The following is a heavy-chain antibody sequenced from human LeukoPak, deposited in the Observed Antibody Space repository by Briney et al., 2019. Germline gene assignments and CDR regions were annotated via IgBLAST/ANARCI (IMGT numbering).Heavy chain of an antibody. Sequence: PSETLSLTCTVSGGSISSSSYYWGWIRQPPGQGLEWIGSIYYSGSTYYNPSLKSRVTISVDTSKNQFSLKLSSVTAADTAVYYCARHIAAAGEYYFDYWGQGTLVTVSS. D-gene: IGHD6-13*01. CDR1: GGSISSSSYY. V-gene: IGHV4-39*01. CDR2: IYYSGST. J-gene: IGHJ4*02. CDR3: ARHIAAAGEYYFDY.